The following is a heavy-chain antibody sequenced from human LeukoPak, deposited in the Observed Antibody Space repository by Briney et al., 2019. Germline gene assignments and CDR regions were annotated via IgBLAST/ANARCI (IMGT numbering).Heavy chain of an antibody. J-gene: IGHJ3*01. V-gene: IGHV3-23*01. CDR2: ISNSGDST. CDR1: GFTFNSYA. CDR3: VKDPYSSGWYGGNAFDL. D-gene: IGHD6-19*01. Sequence: PGGSLRLSCAASGFTFNSYAVSWVRQAPGKRLEWVSAISNSGDSTYYADPVKGRFTISRDNSKKTLYLQMNSLRVEDTAVYHCVKDPYSSGWYGGNAFDLWGQGTMVTVSS.